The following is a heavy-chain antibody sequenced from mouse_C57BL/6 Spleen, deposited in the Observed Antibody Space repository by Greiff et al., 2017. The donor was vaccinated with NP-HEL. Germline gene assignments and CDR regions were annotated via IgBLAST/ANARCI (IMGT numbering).Heavy chain of an antibody. CDR1: GYTFTDYE. D-gene: IGHD2-4*01. J-gene: IGHJ2*01. CDR2: IDPETGGT. V-gene: IGHV1-15*01. CDR3: TRDEGYYDYEGY. Sequence: VQLQQSGAELVRPGASVTLSCKASGYTFTDYEMHWVKQTPVHGLEWIGAIDPETGGTAYNQKFQGKAILTADKSSSTAYMELRSLTSEDSAVYYCTRDEGYYDYEGYWGQGTTLTVSS.